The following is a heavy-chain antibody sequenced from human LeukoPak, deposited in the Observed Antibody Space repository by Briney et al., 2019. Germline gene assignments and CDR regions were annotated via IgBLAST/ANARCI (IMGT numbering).Heavy chain of an antibody. CDR1: GFTFSSYG. CDR2: IRYDGSNK. Sequence: GGSLRLSCAASGFTFSSYGMHWVRQAPGKGLEWVAFIRYDGSNKYYADSVKGRFTISRDNSKNTLYLQMNSLRAEDTAVYYCAKFVGLITNFDYWGQGTLVTVSS. V-gene: IGHV3-30*02. J-gene: IGHJ4*02. D-gene: IGHD2-15*01. CDR3: AKFVGLITNFDY.